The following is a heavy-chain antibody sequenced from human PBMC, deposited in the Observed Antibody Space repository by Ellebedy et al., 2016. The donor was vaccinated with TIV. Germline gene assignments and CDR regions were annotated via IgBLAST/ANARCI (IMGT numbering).Heavy chain of an antibody. J-gene: IGHJ4*02. CDR3: ARADYDILTGYYPLFDY. D-gene: IGHD3-9*01. CDR2: ISAYNGNT. Sequence: ASVKVSCKASGYTFTYCSLHWLQQAPGQGLEWMGWISAYNGNTNYAQKLQGRVTMTTDTSTSTAYMELRSLRSDDTAVYYCARADYDILTGYYPLFDYWGQGTLVTVSS. CDR1: GYTFTYCS. V-gene: IGHV1-18*04.